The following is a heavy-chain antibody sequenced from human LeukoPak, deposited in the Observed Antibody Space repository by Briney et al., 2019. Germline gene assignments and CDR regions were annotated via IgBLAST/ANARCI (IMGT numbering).Heavy chain of an antibody. V-gene: IGHV5-51*01. Sequence: GESLKISCKGSGYSFTSYWIGWVRQMPGKGLEWMGIIYPGDSDTRYSPSFQGQVTISADKSISTAYLQWSSLKASDTAMYYCARQRGSSSTTYYYYYYMDVWGKGTSVTVSS. CDR2: IYPGDSDT. CDR1: GYSFTSYW. D-gene: IGHD6-6*01. CDR3: ARQRGSSSTTYYYYYYMDV. J-gene: IGHJ6*03.